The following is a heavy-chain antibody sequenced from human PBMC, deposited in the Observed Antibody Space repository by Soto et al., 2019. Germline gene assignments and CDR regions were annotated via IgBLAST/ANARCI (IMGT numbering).Heavy chain of an antibody. CDR3: ARAADCSGGSCYSPSFDS. CDR1: GGSFSGYY. J-gene: IGHJ4*02. V-gene: IGHV4-34*01. D-gene: IGHD2-15*01. Sequence: QVQLQQWGAGLLKPSETLSLTCAVYGGSFSGYYWSWIRQPPGKGLEWMGEINHSGSTNYNPSLKRRVTISVDTSEDQFSLKLSSVTASDTAVYYCARAADCSGGSCYSPSFDSWGQGTLVTVSS. CDR2: INHSGST.